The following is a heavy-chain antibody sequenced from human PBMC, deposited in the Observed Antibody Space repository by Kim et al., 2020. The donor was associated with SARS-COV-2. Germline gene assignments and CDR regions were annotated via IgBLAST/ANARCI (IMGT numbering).Heavy chain of an antibody. Sequence: SNKYYADSVKGRFTISRDNSKNTLYLQMNSLRAEDTAVYYCASEGLTFDYWGQGTLVTVSS. V-gene: IGHV3-30-3*01. CDR3: ASEGLTFDY. D-gene: IGHD7-27*01. CDR2: SNK. J-gene: IGHJ4*02.